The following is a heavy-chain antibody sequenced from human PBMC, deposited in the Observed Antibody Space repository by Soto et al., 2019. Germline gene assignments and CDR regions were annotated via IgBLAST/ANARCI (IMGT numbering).Heavy chain of an antibody. CDR1: GFIFSAFW. D-gene: IGHD3-22*01. CDR3: TRDYYERGPGYYRDFGMDV. CDR2: VHFDGSST. Sequence: EVQLVESGGGFVQPGGSLRLSCAASGFIFSAFWMHWVRQAPGKGPVWISRVHFDGSSTAYADSVRGRFTISRDNAKKTLYLQMESLRVEDTAIYYCTRDYYERGPGYYRDFGMDVWGQGTTVTVS. J-gene: IGHJ6*02. V-gene: IGHV3-74*01.